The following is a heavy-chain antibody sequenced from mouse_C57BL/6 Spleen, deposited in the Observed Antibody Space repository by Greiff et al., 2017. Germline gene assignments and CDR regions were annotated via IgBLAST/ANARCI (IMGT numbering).Heavy chain of an antibody. D-gene: IGHD1-1*01. J-gene: IGHJ2*01. V-gene: IGHV1-81*01. CDR2: IYPRNGNT. Sequence: QVQLQQSGAELARPGASVKLSCKASGYTFTSYGISWVKQSTGQGLEWIGEIYPRNGNTYYNEKFKGKATLTADKSAITAYMELLSLTSEDSAVYFCARDTTVVAKDYWGQGTTLTVSS. CDR3: ARDTTVVAKDY. CDR1: GYTFTSYG.